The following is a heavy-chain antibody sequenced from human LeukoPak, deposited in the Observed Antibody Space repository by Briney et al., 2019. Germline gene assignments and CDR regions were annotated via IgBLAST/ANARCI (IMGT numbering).Heavy chain of an antibody. D-gene: IGHD6-13*01. CDR2: INPSGGST. Sequence: ASVKVSCKASGCTFTSYYIHWVRQAPGQGLEWMGIINPSGGSTSYAQKFQGRITMTWNTSITTAYMEMSSLRSDDTAIYYCATAEAWYLGWFDSWGQGTLVAVSS. CDR3: ATAEAWYLGWFDS. J-gene: IGHJ5*01. V-gene: IGHV1-46*01. CDR1: GCTFTSYY.